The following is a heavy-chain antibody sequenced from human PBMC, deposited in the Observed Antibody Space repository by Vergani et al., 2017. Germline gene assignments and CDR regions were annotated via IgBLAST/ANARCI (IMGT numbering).Heavy chain of an antibody. J-gene: IGHJ3*02. D-gene: IGHD3-10*01. V-gene: IGHV4-31*03. CDR2: IYYSGST. CDR3: ARDLVAGGYQTDDAFDI. CDR1: GGSISSGGYY. Sequence: QVQLQESGPGLVKPSQTLSLTCTVSGGSISSGGYYWSWIRQHPGKGLEWIGYIYYSGSTYYNPSLKSRVTISVETSKNQFSLKLSSVTAADTAVYYCARDLVAGGYQTDDAFDIWGQGTMVTVSS.